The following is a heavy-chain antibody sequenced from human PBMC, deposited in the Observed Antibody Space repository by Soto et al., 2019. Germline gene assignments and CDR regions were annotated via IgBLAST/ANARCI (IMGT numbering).Heavy chain of an antibody. CDR1: GYTFTSYG. CDR3: AREQSIAAAGRLRY. D-gene: IGHD6-13*01. CDR2: ISAYNGNT. V-gene: IGHV1-18*01. Sequence: ASVKVSCKASGYTFTSYGFSWVRQAPGQGLEWMGWISAYNGNTNYAQKLQGRVTMTTDTSTSTAYMELRSLRSDDTAVYYCAREQSIAAAGRLRYWGQGTLVTVSS. J-gene: IGHJ4*02.